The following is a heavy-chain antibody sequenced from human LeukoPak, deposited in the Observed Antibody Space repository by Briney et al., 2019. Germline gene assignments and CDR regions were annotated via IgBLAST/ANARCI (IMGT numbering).Heavy chain of an antibody. Sequence: GRSLRLSCAASGFTFSSYAMHWVRQAPGKGLEWVAVISYDGSNKYYADSVKGRFTISRDNSKNTLYLQMNSLRAEDTAVYYCARDPNRNDYGDYVLDCWGQGTLVTVSS. D-gene: IGHD4-17*01. CDR3: ARDPNRNDYGDYVLDC. CDR2: ISYDGSNK. J-gene: IGHJ4*02. V-gene: IGHV3-30*04. CDR1: GFTFSSYA.